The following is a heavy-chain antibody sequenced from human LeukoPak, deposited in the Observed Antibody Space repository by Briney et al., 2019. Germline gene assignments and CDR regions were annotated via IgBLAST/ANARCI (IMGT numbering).Heavy chain of an antibody. CDR3: ARGYSSSWYFRIGWLDP. V-gene: IGHV4-34*01. D-gene: IGHD6-13*01. CDR2: INHSGST. Sequence: KPSETLSLTCAVYGGSFSGYYWSWIRQPPGKGLEWIGEINHSGSTNYNPSLKSRVTISVDTSKNQFSLKLSSVTAADTAVYYCARGYSSSWYFRIGWLDPWGQGTLVTVSS. J-gene: IGHJ5*02. CDR1: GGSFSGYY.